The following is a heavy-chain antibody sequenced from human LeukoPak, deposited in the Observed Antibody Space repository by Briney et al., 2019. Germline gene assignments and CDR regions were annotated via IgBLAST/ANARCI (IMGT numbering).Heavy chain of an antibody. D-gene: IGHD1-26*01. CDR2: INTNTGNP. Sequence: ASVKVSCKASGYTFTSYAMNWVRQAPRQGLEWMGWINTNTGNPTYAQGFTGRFVFSLDTSVSTAYLQISSLKAEDTAVYYCARTLVGATSYYYGMDVWGQGTTVTVSS. CDR3: ARTLVGATSYYYGMDV. CDR1: GYTFTSYA. J-gene: IGHJ6*02. V-gene: IGHV7-4-1*02.